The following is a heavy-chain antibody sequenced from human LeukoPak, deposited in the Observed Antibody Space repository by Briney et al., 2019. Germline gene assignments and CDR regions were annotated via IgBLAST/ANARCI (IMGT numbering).Heavy chain of an antibody. J-gene: IGHJ6*02. CDR1: GFTFSSYW. CDR3: ARGLVVTGYYGLDV. CDR2: IRPDGSSS. D-gene: IGHD2-21*02. V-gene: IGHV3-74*01. Sequence: PGGSLRLSCAASGFTFSSYWMHWVRQAPGKGLVWVSRIRPDGSSSSNADSVKGRFTISRDSAKNTLCLQMNSLRAEDTAVYYCARGLVVTGYYGLDVWGQGTTVTVSS.